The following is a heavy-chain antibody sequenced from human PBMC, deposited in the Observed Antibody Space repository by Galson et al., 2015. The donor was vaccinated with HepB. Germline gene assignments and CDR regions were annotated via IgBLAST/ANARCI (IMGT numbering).Heavy chain of an antibody. V-gene: IGHV1-69*02. CDR1: GGTFSSYT. Sequence: SVKVSCKASGGTFSSYTISWVRQAPGQGLEWMGRIIPILGIANYAQKFQGRVTITADKSTSTAYMELSSLRSEDTAVYYCARGIVVVPAAPYYYYMDVWGKGTTVTVSS. CDR3: ARGIVVVPAAPYYYYMDV. D-gene: IGHD2-2*01. CDR2: IIPILGIA. J-gene: IGHJ6*03.